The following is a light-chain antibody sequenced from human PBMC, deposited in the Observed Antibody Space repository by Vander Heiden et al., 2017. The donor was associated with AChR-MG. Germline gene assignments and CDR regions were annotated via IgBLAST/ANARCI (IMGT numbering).Light chain of an antibody. CDR2: ANN. J-gene: IGLJ2*01. CDR1: SSDIGAGYD. CDR3: QSYDSSLSNLVV. V-gene: IGLV1-40*01. Sequence: QSVLTQPPSVAGAPGQRVTMSCTGTSSDIGAGYDVHGYQQLPGTAPKPLIYANNNRPPGVPDRFSGSKSGTSASLAITGLQAEDEADYYCQSYDSSLSNLVVFGGGTKLTVL.